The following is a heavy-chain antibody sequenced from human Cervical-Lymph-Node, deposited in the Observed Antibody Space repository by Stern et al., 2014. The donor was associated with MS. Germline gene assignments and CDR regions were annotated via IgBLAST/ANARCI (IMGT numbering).Heavy chain of an antibody. CDR3: ARALRNAYTWFDP. CDR2: IDYSGST. J-gene: IGHJ5*01. V-gene: IGHV4-59*01. Sequence: QVQLQESGPGLVKPSETLSLTCTVSGGSIYNYYWTWIRQPPGKGLEWIGHIDYSGSTNYKPSRRSRLTMSGDPSKNEFPLNLTSVTAADTAVYYCARALRNAYTWFDPWGQGTLVTVSS. D-gene: IGHD2-2*01. CDR1: GGSIYNYY.